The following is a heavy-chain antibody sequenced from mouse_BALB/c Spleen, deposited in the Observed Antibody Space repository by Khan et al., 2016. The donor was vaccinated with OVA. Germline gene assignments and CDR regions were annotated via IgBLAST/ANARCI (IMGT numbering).Heavy chain of an antibody. V-gene: IGHV5-6*01. CDR2: VSTGGSYT. CDR1: GFTFSTYG. CDR3: TRLDYYYDSEGLAY. D-gene: IGHD1-1*01. J-gene: IGHJ3*01. Sequence: EVELVESGGDLVKPGGSLKLSCAASGFTFSTYGMSWVRQTPDKRLEWVATVSTGGSYTYYPDSVTGRFTISRDNAKNTLYLQMSGLKSEDTAMFYCTRLDYYYDSEGLAYWGKGTLVTVSA.